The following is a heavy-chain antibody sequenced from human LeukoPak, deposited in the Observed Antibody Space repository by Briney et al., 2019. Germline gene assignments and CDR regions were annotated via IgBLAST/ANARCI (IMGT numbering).Heavy chain of an antibody. Sequence: RGSLRLSCAASGFTFSSYYMAWFRQAPGKGLEWVANVKQDGSEKYYVDSVKGRFTISRDNAKNSLFLQLNSLRVEDTAVYYCAGGRGWLVEYWGQGTPVTVSS. J-gene: IGHJ4*02. CDR3: AGGRGWLVEY. CDR2: VKQDGSEK. D-gene: IGHD6-19*01. CDR1: GFTFSSYY. V-gene: IGHV3-7*05.